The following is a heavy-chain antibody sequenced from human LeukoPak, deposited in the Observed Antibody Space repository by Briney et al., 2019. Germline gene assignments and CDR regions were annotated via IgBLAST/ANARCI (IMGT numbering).Heavy chain of an antibody. D-gene: IGHD1-26*01. Sequence: GASVKVSCKASGGTFSSYAISWVRQAPGQGLEWMGGIIPIFATANYAQKFQGRVTITADKSTSTAYMELSSLRSEDTAVYYCARGWASGSYNHYFYYMDVWGKGTTVTVSS. CDR1: GGTFSSYA. J-gene: IGHJ6*03. V-gene: IGHV1-69*06. CDR3: ARGWASGSYNHYFYYMDV. CDR2: IIPIFATA.